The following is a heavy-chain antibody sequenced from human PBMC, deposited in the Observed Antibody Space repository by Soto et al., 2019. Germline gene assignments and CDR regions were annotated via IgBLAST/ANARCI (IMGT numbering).Heavy chain of an antibody. Sequence: SVKVSCKASGGTFSSYAISWVRQAPGQGLEWMAGIIPIFGTANYAQKFQGRVTITADESTSTAYMELSSLRSEDTAVYYCARDGVGVTIFGVVNYYYYGMDVWGQGTTVTVSS. CDR3: ARDGVGVTIFGVVNYYYYGMDV. D-gene: IGHD3-3*01. CDR1: GGTFSSYA. CDR2: IIPIFGTA. V-gene: IGHV1-69*13. J-gene: IGHJ6*02.